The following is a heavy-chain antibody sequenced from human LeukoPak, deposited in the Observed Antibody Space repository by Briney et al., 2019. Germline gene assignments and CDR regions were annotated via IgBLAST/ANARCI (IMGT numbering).Heavy chain of an antibody. J-gene: IGHJ4*02. V-gene: IGHV4-4*07. CDR3: ARVSLRNYFDY. CDR1: GGSISSYY. Sequence: SEALSLTCTVSGGSISSYYWSWIRQPAGKGLEWIGRIYTSGSTNYNPSLKSRVTISVDKSKNQFSLKLSSVTAADTAVYYCARVSLRNYFDYWGQGTLVTVSS. CDR2: IYTSGST. D-gene: IGHD3-22*01.